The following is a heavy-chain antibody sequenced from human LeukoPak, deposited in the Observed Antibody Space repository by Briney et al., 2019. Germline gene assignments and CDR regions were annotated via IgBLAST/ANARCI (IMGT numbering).Heavy chain of an antibody. J-gene: IGHJ6*03. CDR3: ARGESTYYYDSSGYRSLHYMDV. Sequence: SETLSLTCTVSGGSISSYYWSWIRQPAGKGLEWIGRIYTSGSTNYNPSLKSRVTMSVDTSKNQFSLKLSSVTAADTAVYYCARGESTYYYDSSGYRSLHYMDVWGKGTTVTVSS. CDR1: GGSISSYY. D-gene: IGHD3-22*01. V-gene: IGHV4-4*07. CDR2: IYTSGST.